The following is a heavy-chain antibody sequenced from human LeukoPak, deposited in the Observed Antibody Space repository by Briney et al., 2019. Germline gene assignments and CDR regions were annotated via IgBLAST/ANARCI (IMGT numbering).Heavy chain of an antibody. Sequence: KAGGSLRLSCAASGFTFSNAWMSWVRQAPGKGLEWVGRIKSKTDGGTTDYAAPVKGRFTISRDDSKNTLYLQMNSLKTEDTAVYYCTTEFGSYDYVWGSYRRLDYWGQGTLVTVSS. V-gene: IGHV3-15*01. J-gene: IGHJ4*02. CDR3: TTEFGSYDYVWGSYRRLDY. D-gene: IGHD3-16*02. CDR1: GFTFSNAW. CDR2: IKSKTDGGTT.